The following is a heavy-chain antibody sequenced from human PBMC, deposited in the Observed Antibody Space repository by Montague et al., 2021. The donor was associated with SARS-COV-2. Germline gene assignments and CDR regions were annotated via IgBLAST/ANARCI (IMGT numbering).Heavy chain of an antibody. CDR3: ARHQGYYDFWSGYYYYMDV. J-gene: IGHJ6*03. V-gene: IGHV5-51*01. CDR1: GYSFTSYW. D-gene: IGHD3-3*01. CDR2: IYPGDSDT. Sequence: QSGAEVKKPGESLKISCKGSGYSFTSYWIGWVRQMPGKGLEWMGIIYPGDSDTRYSPSFQGQATISADKSISTAYLQWSSLKASDTAMYYCARHQGYYDFWSGYYYYMDVWGKGTTVTVSS.